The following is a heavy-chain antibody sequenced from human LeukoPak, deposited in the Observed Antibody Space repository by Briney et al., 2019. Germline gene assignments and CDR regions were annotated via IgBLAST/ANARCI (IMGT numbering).Heavy chain of an antibody. Sequence: PGGSLRLSCAASGFTFSSFAMSWVRQTPGKGLKWVSAISAGGGGTYYADSVKGRFTISRDTSKNTLYLQMNSLRAEDTAVYYCAKDWTKFDYWGQGTLVTVSS. D-gene: IGHD3/OR15-3a*01. CDR3: AKDWTKFDY. V-gene: IGHV3-23*01. CDR1: GFTFSSFA. CDR2: ISAGGGGT. J-gene: IGHJ4*02.